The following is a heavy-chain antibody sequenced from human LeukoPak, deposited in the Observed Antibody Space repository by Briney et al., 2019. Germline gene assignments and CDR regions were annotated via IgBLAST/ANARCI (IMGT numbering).Heavy chain of an antibody. Sequence: PSETLSLTCTVSGGSISSYYWSWIRQPAGKGLESIGHISTSGSTNYNPSLKSRVTMSVDTSKNQFSLKLSSVTAADTAVYYCARGGPRLYYYYMDVWGKGTTVTISS. CDR2: ISTSGST. J-gene: IGHJ6*03. CDR3: ARGGPRLYYYYMDV. D-gene: IGHD3-22*01. CDR1: GGSISSYY. V-gene: IGHV4-4*07.